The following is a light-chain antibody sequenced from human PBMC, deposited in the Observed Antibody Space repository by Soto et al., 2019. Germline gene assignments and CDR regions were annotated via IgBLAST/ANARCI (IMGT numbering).Light chain of an antibody. CDR3: QQRYSTLMYT. CDR1: KSISSY. CDR2: TAS. J-gene: IGKJ2*01. V-gene: IGKV1-39*01. Sequence: DIQMTQSPSSLSASVVDSVTITCRASKSISSYLNWYQQKPGQAPKLLIHTASTVQSGVPSRSRGSQSGTEVTPTISRLPREDFATYDWQQRYSTLMYTFDHGTKLYIK.